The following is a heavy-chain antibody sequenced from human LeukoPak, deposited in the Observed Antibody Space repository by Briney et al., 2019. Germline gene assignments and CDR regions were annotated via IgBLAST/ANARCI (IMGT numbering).Heavy chain of an antibody. D-gene: IGHD7-27*01. CDR1: GFTFSSYW. CDR2: INSDGSST. CDR3: PRAHNWGSSYFDL. V-gene: IGHV3-74*01. Sequence: PGGSLRLSCAASGFTFSSYWMHWVRQAPGKGLVWVSRINSDGSSTSYADSVKGRFTISRDNAKNTLYLQMNSLRAEDTAVYYCPRAHNWGSSYFDLWGRGTLVTVSS. J-gene: IGHJ2*01.